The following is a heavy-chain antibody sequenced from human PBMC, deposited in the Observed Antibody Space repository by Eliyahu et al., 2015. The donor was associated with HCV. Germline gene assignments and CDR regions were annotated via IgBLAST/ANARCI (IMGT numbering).Heavy chain of an antibody. CDR3: ARDVYFGFAYSNYDSVGGY. CDR1: GFTFSSXYG. CDR2: IWYDGSNK. J-gene: IGHJ4*02. V-gene: IGHV3-33*08. D-gene: IGHD4-11*01. Sequence: QVQLVESGGGVVQPGRSLRLXCAASGFTFSSXYGXPWVRQAPGKGLEWVAVIWYDGSNKYYADSVKGRFTISRDNSKNTLYLQMNSLRAEDTAVYYCARDVYFGFAYSNYDSVGGYWGQGTLVTVSS.